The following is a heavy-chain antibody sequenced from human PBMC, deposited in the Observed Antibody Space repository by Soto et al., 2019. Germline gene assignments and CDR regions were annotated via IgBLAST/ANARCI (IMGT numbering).Heavy chain of an antibody. V-gene: IGHV1-18*01. CDR2: ISAYNGNT. Sequence: QVQLLQSGAEVKKPGASVKVSCKASGYTFTSYGISWVRQAPGQGLEWMGWISAYNGNTNYAQKLQGRVTMTTDTSTSTAYMELRSLRSDDTAVYYCAREAISGSYYYYFDYWGQGTLVTVSS. D-gene: IGHD1-26*01. CDR3: AREAISGSYYYYFDY. J-gene: IGHJ4*02. CDR1: GYTFTSYG.